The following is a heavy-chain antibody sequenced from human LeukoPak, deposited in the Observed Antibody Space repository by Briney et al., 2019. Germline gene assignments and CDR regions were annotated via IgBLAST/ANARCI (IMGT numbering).Heavy chain of an antibody. Sequence: PGGSLRLSCTASGFTFSNAWMTWVRQAPGKGLEWVGRIKSKTDGGTTDYAAPVKGRFTVSRADSENTFYLQMNSLRIEDTAVYYCATSRPSVGASVFHFWGQGTPVTVSS. D-gene: IGHD1-26*01. V-gene: IGHV3-15*01. J-gene: IGHJ4*02. CDR2: IKSKTDGGTT. CDR3: ATSRPSVGASVFHF. CDR1: GFTFSNAW.